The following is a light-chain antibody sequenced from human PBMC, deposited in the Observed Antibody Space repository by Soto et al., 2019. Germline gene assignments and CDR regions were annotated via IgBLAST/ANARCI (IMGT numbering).Light chain of an antibody. J-gene: IGKJ4*01. CDR3: QQRSNWPLT. V-gene: IGKV3-11*01. Sequence: EIVLTQSPATLSLSPGERATLSCRASQRVSRYLAWYQQKPGQAPRLLIYDASNRATGVPARFSGRGSGTDFTLTISSLEPEDFAVYYCQQRSNWPLTFGGGTKVEIK. CDR2: DAS. CDR1: QRVSRY.